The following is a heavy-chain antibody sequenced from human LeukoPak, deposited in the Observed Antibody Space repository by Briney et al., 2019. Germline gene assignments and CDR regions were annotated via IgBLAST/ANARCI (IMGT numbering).Heavy chain of an antibody. CDR2: ISYDGSNK. CDR3: ARSYSSGYYYGMDV. J-gene: IGHJ6*02. D-gene: IGHD6-19*01. V-gene: IGHV3-30-3*01. Sequence: PGRSLRLSCAASGFTFSSYAMHWVRQAPGKGLEWVAVISYDGSNKYYADSVKGRLTISRDNSKNTLYLQMNSLRAEDTAVYYCARSYSSGYYYGMDVWGQGTTVTVSS. CDR1: GFTFSSYA.